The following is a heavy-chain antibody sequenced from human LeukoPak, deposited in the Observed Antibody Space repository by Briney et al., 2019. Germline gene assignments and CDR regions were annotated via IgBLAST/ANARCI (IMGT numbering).Heavy chain of an antibody. V-gene: IGHV4-59*01. CDR1: GGSINSYY. CDR3: AAAADFGYFDY. Sequence: PSETLSLTCSVCGGSINSYYWRWIRQPPGEGLEGIGYIYYSGSTNYNPSLKSRVTISVDTSKNQFSLKLSSVTAADTAVYYCAAAADFGYFDYWGQGTLVTVSS. CDR2: IYYSGST. J-gene: IGHJ4*02. D-gene: IGHD6-13*01.